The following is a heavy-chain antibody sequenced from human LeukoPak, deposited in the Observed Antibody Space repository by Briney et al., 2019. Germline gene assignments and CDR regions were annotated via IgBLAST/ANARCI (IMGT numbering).Heavy chain of an antibody. V-gene: IGHV3-21*04. Sequence: AGGSLRLSCATSGFTFSRFSMRWVRQAPGKGLEWVSSIYFTGNHISYADSVKGRFTISRDNANNSVYLQMNGLRAEDTAVYYCARDFTIFGVPRNYWGQGTLVTVSS. J-gene: IGHJ4*02. CDR3: ARDFTIFGVPRNY. CDR2: IYFTGNHI. CDR1: GFTFSRFS. D-gene: IGHD3-3*01.